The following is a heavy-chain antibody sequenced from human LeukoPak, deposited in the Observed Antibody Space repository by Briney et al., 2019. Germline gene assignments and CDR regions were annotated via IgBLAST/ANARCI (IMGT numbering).Heavy chain of an antibody. CDR2: INPSGGST. CDR3: ARAYYYDSSGYYPGGDY. Sequence: GASVTVSCKASGYTFISYFMYWVRQAPGQGLEWMGIINPSGGSTSYAQNFQGRVTMTRDTSTSTVYMELSRLRSEDTAVYYCARAYYYDSSGYYPGGDYWGQGTLVTVSS. V-gene: IGHV1-46*01. D-gene: IGHD3-22*01. J-gene: IGHJ4*02. CDR1: GYTFISYF.